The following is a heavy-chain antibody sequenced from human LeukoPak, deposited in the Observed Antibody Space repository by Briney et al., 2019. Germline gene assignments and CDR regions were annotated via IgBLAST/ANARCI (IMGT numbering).Heavy chain of an antibody. CDR1: GGSIRSSSYY. CDR3: ARETLGYSYGVIKKDYYYMDV. Sequence: PSETLSLTCTVSGGSIRSSSYYWGWIRQPPGKGLEWIGSVYSSGRTYYNPSLTSRVTVSADTSKNQFSLKLSSVTAADTAVYYCARETLGYSYGVIKKDYYYMDVWGKGTTVTVSS. V-gene: IGHV4-39*07. J-gene: IGHJ6*03. D-gene: IGHD5-18*01. CDR2: VYSSGRT.